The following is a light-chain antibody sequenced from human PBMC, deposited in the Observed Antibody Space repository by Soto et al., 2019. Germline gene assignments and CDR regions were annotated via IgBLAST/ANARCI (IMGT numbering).Light chain of an antibody. V-gene: IGKV3-15*01. J-gene: IGKJ5*01. CDR3: QQYHNLPPLT. Sequence: EIVMTQSPATLSASPGETVTLPCRASQSISSGLAWYQQKPGQAPKLLIYAASTRATGIPARFSGSGSGTEFTLPISSPQSEDFAVYYCQQYHNLPPLTFGPGTRLDIK. CDR2: AAS. CDR1: QSISSG.